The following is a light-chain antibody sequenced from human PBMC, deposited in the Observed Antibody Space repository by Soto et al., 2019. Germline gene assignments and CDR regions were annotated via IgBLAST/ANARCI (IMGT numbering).Light chain of an antibody. CDR2: DAS. V-gene: IGKV1-5*01. J-gene: IGKJ3*01. CDR3: QHYHGYPFT. Sequence: DIQMTQSPSTLSASVGARVTITCRASQSVNTWLAWYQQKPGKAPVLLIYDASSLKSGVPSRFSGSGSGTEFTLTITSLQPDDFAICYCQHYHGYPFTLDPGTKVNIK. CDR1: QSVNTW.